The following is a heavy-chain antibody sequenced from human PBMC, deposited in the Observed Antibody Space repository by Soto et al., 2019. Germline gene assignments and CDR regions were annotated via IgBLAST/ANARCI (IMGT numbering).Heavy chain of an antibody. CDR3: AKLVNSDSEY. D-gene: IGHD3-16*02. J-gene: IGHJ4*02. V-gene: IGHV3-23*01. Sequence: LSCDGSRDSFRSTAISCVRQAPGKGLEWVSSIRGDGGDTSYADSVKGRFTMCREKSKSMLYLQMSSLRAEDTAVYYCAKLVNSDSEYWGQGTLVTVSS. CDR2: IRGDGGDT. CDR1: RDSFRSTA.